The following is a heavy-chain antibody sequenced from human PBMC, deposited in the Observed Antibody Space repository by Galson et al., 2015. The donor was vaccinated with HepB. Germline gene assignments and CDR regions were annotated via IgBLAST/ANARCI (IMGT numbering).Heavy chain of an antibody. CDR1: GFTFSDYY. V-gene: IGHV3-11*01. CDR2: ISSSGSTI. D-gene: IGHD4-17*01. CDR3: ARLEPSGDYVWMGWGVDY. J-gene: IGHJ4*02. Sequence: SLRLSCAASGFTFSDYYMSWIRQAPGKGLEWVSYISSSGSTIYYADSVKGRFTISRDNAKNSLYLQMNSLRAEDTAVYYCARLEPSGDYVWMGWGVDYWGQGTLVTVSS.